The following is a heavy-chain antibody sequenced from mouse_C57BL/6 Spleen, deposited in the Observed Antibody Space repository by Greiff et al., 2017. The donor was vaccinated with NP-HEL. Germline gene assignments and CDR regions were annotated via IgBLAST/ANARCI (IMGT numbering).Heavy chain of an antibody. CDR2: IYPRSGNT. Sequence: VQLQESGAELARPGASVKLSCKASGYTFTSYGISWVKQRTGQGLEWIGEIYPRSGNTYYNEKFKGKATLTADKSSSTAYMELRSLTSEDSAVYFCAREGDYYGRRFDYWGQGTTLTVSS. D-gene: IGHD1-2*01. V-gene: IGHV1-81*01. CDR1: GYTFTSYG. CDR3: AREGDYYGRRFDY. J-gene: IGHJ2*01.